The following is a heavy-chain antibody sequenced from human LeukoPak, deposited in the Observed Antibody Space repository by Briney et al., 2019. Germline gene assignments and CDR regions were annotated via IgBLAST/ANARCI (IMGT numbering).Heavy chain of an antibody. V-gene: IGHV3-48*01. CDR3: ARDRRVGATSGDAFDI. CDR1: GFTFSSYS. Sequence: GGSLRLSCAASGFTFSSYSMNWVRQTPGKGLEWVSYISSSSTIYYADSVKGRFTISRDNAKNSLYLQMNSLRAEDTAVYYCARDRRVGATSGDAFDIWGQGTMVTVSS. J-gene: IGHJ3*02. D-gene: IGHD1-26*01. CDR2: ISSSSTI.